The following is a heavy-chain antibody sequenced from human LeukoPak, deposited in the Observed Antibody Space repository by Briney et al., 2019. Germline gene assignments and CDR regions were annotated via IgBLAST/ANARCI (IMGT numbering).Heavy chain of an antibody. Sequence: GGSLRLSCAASGFTFSSYAMSWVHQAPGKGLEWVSAISGSGGSTYYADSVKGRFTISRDNSKNTLYLQMNSLRAEDTAVYYCAKDLPGAYSSSWYYYYYGMDVWGQGTTVTVSS. CDR2: ISGSGGST. J-gene: IGHJ6*02. V-gene: IGHV3-23*01. CDR3: AKDLPGAYSSSWYYYYYGMDV. D-gene: IGHD6-13*01. CDR1: GFTFSSYA.